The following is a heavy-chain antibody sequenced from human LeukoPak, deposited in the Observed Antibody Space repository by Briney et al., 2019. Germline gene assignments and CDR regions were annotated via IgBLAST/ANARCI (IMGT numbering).Heavy chain of an antibody. D-gene: IGHD3-16*01. Sequence: SETLSLTCAVYGGSFSGYYWSWIRQPPGKGLEWIGEINHSGSTNYNPSLKSRVTISVDTSKNQFSLKLSSVTAADTAVYYCAIRGDYWGQGTLVIVSS. CDR3: AIRGDY. CDR1: GGSFSGYY. J-gene: IGHJ4*02. V-gene: IGHV4-34*01. CDR2: INHSGST.